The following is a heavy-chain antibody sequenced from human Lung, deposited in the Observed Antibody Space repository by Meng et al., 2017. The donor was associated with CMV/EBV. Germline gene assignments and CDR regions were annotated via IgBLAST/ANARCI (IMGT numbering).Heavy chain of an antibody. CDR3: AREDEEGGYFDN. Sequence: SETLSLTCTVSRGSVTSSSSYWTWIRQPPGKGLEWIGYVYYDGSTNYNPSLKSRVTISLDTSKNQFSLDLRSVTAADTAVYYCAREDEEGGYFDNWGQGPLVTVSS. J-gene: IGHJ4*02. CDR2: VYYDGST. V-gene: IGHV4-61*01. CDR1: RGSVTSSSSY. D-gene: IGHD3-16*01.